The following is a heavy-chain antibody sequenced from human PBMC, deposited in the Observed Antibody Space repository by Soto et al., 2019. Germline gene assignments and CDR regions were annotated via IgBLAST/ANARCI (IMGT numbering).Heavy chain of an antibody. Sequence: GGSLRLSCAASGFTFSSYAMSWVRQAPGKGLEWVSAISGSGGSTYYADTVKGRFTISRDNSKNTLYLQMNSPRAEDTAVYYCAKAGDDFWSGFLNWFDPWGQGTLVTVSS. CDR3: AKAGDDFWSGFLNWFDP. CDR2: ISGSGGST. D-gene: IGHD3-3*01. V-gene: IGHV3-23*01. CDR1: GFTFSSYA. J-gene: IGHJ5*02.